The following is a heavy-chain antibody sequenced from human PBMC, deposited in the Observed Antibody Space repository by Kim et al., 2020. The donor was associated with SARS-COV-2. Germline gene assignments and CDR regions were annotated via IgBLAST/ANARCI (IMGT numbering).Heavy chain of an antibody. CDR1: GYTFTSYA. V-gene: IGHV1-3*01. J-gene: IGHJ2*01. CDR2: INAGNGNT. CDR3: ASRGIAAAGTNYWYFDL. Sequence: ASVKVSCKASGYTFTSYAMHWVRQAPGQRLEWMGWINAGNGNTKYSQKFQGRVTITRDTSASTAYMELSSLRSEDTAVYYCASRGIAAAGTNYWYFDLWGRGTLVTVSS. D-gene: IGHD6-13*01.